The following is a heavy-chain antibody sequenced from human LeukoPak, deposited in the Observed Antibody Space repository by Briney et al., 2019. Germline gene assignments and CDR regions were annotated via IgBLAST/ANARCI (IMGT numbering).Heavy chain of an antibody. J-gene: IGHJ4*02. CDR3: AKARVGQWLGDFDY. CDR2: ISGSGVST. D-gene: IGHD6-19*01. V-gene: IGHV3-23*01. CDR1: RFTFSSYA. Sequence: GGSLRLSCAASRFTFSSYAMSGGRQAPGKGLEGGSGISGSGVSTYYAGSVKGRFTISRDNSKNTLYLQMNSLRAEDTAEYYCAKARVGQWLGDFDYWGQGTLVTVSS.